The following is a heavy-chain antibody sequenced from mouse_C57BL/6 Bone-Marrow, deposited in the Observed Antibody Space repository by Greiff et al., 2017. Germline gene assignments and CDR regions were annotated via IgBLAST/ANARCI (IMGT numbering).Heavy chain of an antibody. D-gene: IGHD1-1*01. CDR2: INPYNGGT. Sequence: VQLQQSGPVLVKPGASVKMSCKASGYTFTDYYMNWVKQSHGKSLEWIGVINPYNGGTSYNQQFKGKATLTVDKSSSTAYMELNSLTSEDSAVYYCARKVLFWGSPFAYWGQGTLVTVSA. CDR1: GYTFTDYY. CDR3: ARKVLFWGSPFAY. J-gene: IGHJ3*01. V-gene: IGHV1-19*01.